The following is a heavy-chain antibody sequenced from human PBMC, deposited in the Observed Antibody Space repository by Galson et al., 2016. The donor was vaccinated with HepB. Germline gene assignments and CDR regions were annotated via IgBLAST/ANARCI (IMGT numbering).Heavy chain of an antibody. D-gene: IGHD2-8*01. CDR2: IYYSGST. V-gene: IGHV4-59*01. J-gene: IGHJ3*02. CDR1: GGSISDYY. Sequence: SETLSLTCTVPGGSISDYYWSWIRQPPGKGLEWIGYIYYSGSTSNNPSLKSRVTISVDTSKNQFSLNLSSVIAADTAVYYCSKSYCASGLCLAGTFDIWGQGTMVTVSS. CDR3: SKSYCASGLCLAGTFDI.